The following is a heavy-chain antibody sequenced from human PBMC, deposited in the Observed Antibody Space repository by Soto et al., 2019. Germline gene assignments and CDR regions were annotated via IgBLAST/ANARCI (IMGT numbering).Heavy chain of an antibody. Sequence: PSETLSLTCTVSGGSISSYCWSWIRQPAGKGLEWIGRIYTSGSTNYSPSLKRRVTMSVDTSKNQFSLKLSSVTAADTAVYYCARACSSNSCYAVFDYWGQGTLVTVSS. CDR2: IYTSGST. J-gene: IGHJ4*02. CDR1: GGSISSYC. CDR3: ARACSSNSCYAVFDY. D-gene: IGHD2-2*01. V-gene: IGHV4-4*07.